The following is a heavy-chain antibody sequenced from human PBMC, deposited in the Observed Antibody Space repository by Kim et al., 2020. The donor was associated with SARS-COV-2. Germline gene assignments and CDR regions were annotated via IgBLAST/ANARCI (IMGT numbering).Heavy chain of an antibody. J-gene: IGHJ3*02. V-gene: IGHV4-59*09. CDR3: ARGYCSSTNCMDAFDI. D-gene: IGHD2-2*01. Sequence: PSRKSRVTRSGDTSKNQFSLKLSSVTAAGTAVYYCARGYCSSTNCMDAFDIWGQGTMVTVSS.